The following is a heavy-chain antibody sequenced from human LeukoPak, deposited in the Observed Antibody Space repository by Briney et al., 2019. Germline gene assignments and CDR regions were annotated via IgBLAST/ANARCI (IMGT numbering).Heavy chain of an antibody. Sequence: SETLSLTCTVSGGSISSYYWSWIRQPAGKGLEWIGRIYTSGSTNYNPSLKSRVTMSVDTSKNQFSLKLSSVTAADTAVYYCARDVATVTTDSRYFDYWGQGTLVTVSS. J-gene: IGHJ4*02. D-gene: IGHD4-17*01. CDR1: GGSISSYY. CDR2: IYTSGST. CDR3: ARDVATVTTDSRYFDY. V-gene: IGHV4-4*07.